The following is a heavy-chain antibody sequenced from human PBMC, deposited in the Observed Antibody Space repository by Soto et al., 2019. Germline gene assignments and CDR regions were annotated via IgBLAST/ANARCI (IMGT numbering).Heavy chain of an antibody. D-gene: IGHD4-17*01. CDR1: GGTFSSYA. CDR3: AKNYGGNSWFDP. Sequence: SVKVSCKASGGTFSSYAISWVRQAPGQGLEWMGGIIPIFGTANYAQKFQGRVTITADESTSTAYMELSSLRSEDTAVYYCAKNYGGNSWFDPWGQGTLVTVSS. V-gene: IGHV1-69*13. CDR2: IIPIFGTA. J-gene: IGHJ5*02.